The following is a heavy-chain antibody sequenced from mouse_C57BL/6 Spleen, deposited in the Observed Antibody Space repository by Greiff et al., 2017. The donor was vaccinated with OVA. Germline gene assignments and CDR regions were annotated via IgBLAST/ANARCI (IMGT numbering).Heavy chain of an antibody. J-gene: IGHJ2*01. CDR1: GYTFTSYW. CDR2: IDPSDSYT. Sequence: QVQLQQPGAELVKPGASVKLSCKASGYTFTSYWMQWVKQRPGQGLEWIGEIDPSDSYTNYNQKFKGKATLTVDTSSSTAYMQLSSLTSEDSAVYYCARGRGDWGQGTTLTVSS. CDR3: ARGRGD. V-gene: IGHV1-50*01.